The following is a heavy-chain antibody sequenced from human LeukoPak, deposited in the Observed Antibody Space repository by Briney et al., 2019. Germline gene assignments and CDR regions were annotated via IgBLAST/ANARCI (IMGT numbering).Heavy chain of an antibody. CDR1: GFTFSNYA. V-gene: IGHV3-23*01. D-gene: IGHD1-26*01. CDR2: ISNSDAKT. CDR3: AKDRELAFDY. J-gene: IGHJ4*02. Sequence: GGSLRLSCAASGFTFSNYAMSWVRQTPRKGLEWVSTISNSDAKTYYADSVKGRFTISRDNSKNTLYLQMNSLRAEDTAVYYCAKDRELAFDYWGQGTLVTVSS.